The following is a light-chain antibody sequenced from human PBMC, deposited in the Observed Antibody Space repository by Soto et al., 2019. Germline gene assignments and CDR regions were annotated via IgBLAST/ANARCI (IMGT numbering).Light chain of an antibody. V-gene: IGKV3-15*01. CDR1: QSVNIN. CDR2: GAS. J-gene: IGKJ1*01. Sequence: EVVMTQSPATLSLSPGERATLSCRASQSVNINLAWYQQKPGQAPRLLIYGASTRATGIPARFSGSGSGTEFTLTISSLRSEDFAVYYCHQYDDWPPWTFGQGTKVDIK. CDR3: HQYDDWPPWT.